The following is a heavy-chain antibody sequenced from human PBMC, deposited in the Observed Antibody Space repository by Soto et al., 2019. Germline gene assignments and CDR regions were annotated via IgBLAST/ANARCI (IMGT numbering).Heavy chain of an antibody. V-gene: IGHV1-69*01. J-gene: IGHJ4*02. Sequence: SVKVSCKASGGTFSSYAISWVRQAPGQGLEWMGGIIPIFGTANYAQKFQGRVTITADESTSTAYMELSSLRSEDTAVYYCAIARAPGYCISTSCYTDFAYWGQGTLVTVSS. CDR2: IIPIFGTA. CDR1: GGTFSSYA. D-gene: IGHD2-2*02. CDR3: AIARAPGYCISTSCYTDFAY.